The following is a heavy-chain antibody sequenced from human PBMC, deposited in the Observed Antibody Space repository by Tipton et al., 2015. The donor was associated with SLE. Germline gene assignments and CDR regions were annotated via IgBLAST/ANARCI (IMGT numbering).Heavy chain of an antibody. D-gene: IGHD2-2*01. J-gene: IGHJ4*02. CDR2: IYYGGST. CDR1: GGSISSTSFF. V-gene: IGHV4-39*01. Sequence: LRLSCTVSGGSISSTSFFWAWIRQPPGKGLEWIGTIYYGGSTYYNPSLESRVTISVDTSKNQFSLQQSSVTAADTAVYYCANQDRNPYYFHSWGQGTLVSVSS. CDR3: ANQDRNPYYFHS.